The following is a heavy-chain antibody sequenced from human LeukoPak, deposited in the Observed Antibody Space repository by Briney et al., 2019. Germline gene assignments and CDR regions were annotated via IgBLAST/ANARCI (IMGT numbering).Heavy chain of an antibody. V-gene: IGHV3-7*03. Sequence: GRSLRLSCAASGFTFKSYWMSWVRQAPGKGLEWVANVNQDESGKNYVDSVKGRFTISRDNAKNSLSLQMNSLRDEDTAMYYCATELTGYGGNSPFDHWRQGTLVTVSS. J-gene: IGHJ4*02. CDR1: GFTFKSYW. D-gene: IGHD4-23*01. CDR3: ATELTGYGGNSPFDH. CDR2: VNQDESGK.